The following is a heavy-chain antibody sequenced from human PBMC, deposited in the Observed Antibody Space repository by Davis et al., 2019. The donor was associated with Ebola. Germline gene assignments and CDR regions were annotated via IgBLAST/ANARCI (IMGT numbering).Heavy chain of an antibody. CDR2: ISGSGGST. CDR1: GFTFSSYA. Sequence: GESLKISCAASGFTFSSYAMTWVRQAPGKGLEWVSAISGSGGSTYYADSVKGRFTISRDNSKNTLYLQMNSLRAEDTAVYFCTTVARWLDRTGDYYYGMDARGRGTTVTVSS. D-gene: IGHD6-19*01. J-gene: IGHJ6*02. CDR3: TTVARWLDRTGDYYYGMDA. V-gene: IGHV3-23*01.